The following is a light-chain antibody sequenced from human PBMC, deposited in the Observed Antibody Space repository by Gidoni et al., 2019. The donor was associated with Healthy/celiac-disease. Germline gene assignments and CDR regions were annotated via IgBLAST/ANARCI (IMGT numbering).Light chain of an antibody. Sequence: EIVMTQSPATLSVSPGERATLSCRASQSVSSNLAWYQQKPGQAPRLLIYGASTRATGIPARFSGSGSGTEFTLTISSLQSEDFAVYYCQQYNNWIRTFXQXTKVEIK. V-gene: IGKV3D-15*01. CDR1: QSVSSN. CDR2: GAS. CDR3: QQYNNWIRT. J-gene: IGKJ1*01.